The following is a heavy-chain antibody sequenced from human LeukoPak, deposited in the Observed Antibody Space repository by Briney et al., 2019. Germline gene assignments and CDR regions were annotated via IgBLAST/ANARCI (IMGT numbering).Heavy chain of an antibody. CDR1: GGTFSSYA. V-gene: IGHV1-69*04. J-gene: IGHJ4*02. Sequence: SVKVSCKASGGTFSSYAISWVRQAPGQGLEWMGRIIPILGIANYAQKFQGRVTITADKSTSTAYMELSSLRSEDTAVYYCARGSHRRRMNDYYGSGSRPTYFDYWGQGTLVTVSS. CDR2: IIPILGIA. D-gene: IGHD3-10*01. CDR3: ARGSHRRRMNDYYGSGSRPTYFDY.